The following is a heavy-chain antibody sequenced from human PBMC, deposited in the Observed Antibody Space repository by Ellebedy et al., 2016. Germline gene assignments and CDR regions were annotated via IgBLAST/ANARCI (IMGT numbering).Heavy chain of an antibody. CDR2: ISGSGGST. Sequence: GESLKISXAASGFTFSSYAMSWVRQAPGKGLEWVSAISGSGGSTYYADSVKGRFTISRDNSKNTLYLQMNSLRAEDTAVYYCAKDGGRYYDFWSGYPGFDYWGQGTLVTVSS. D-gene: IGHD3-3*01. V-gene: IGHV3-23*01. J-gene: IGHJ4*02. CDR3: AKDGGRYYDFWSGYPGFDY. CDR1: GFTFSSYA.